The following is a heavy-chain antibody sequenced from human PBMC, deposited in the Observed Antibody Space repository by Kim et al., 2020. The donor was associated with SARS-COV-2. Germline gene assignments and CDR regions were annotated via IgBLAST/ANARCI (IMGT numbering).Heavy chain of an antibody. J-gene: IGHJ4*02. CDR2: T. V-gene: IGHV4-30-2*05. Sequence: TYNTPALQSRVTISVDTSKTHFSRKLSSVTAADTAVYYCARGSGDYASHYWGQGTLVTVSS. D-gene: IGHD4-17*01. CDR3: ARGSGDYASHY.